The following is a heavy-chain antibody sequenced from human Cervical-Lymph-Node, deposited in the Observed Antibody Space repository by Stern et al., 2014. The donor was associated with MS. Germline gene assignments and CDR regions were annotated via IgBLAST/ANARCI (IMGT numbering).Heavy chain of an antibody. J-gene: IGHJ4*02. CDR3: ARDGRSV. CDR2: ISYDGNSK. CDR1: GFTFSSYT. V-gene: IGHV3-30-3*01. Sequence: QMQLVQSGGGVVQPGRSLRPSCAASGFTFSSYTMHWVRQAPGKGLEWVAVISYDGNSKFYADSVKGRFTISRDNSKNTLFLQMNSLRTEDTAVYYCARDGRSVWGQGTLVTVSS.